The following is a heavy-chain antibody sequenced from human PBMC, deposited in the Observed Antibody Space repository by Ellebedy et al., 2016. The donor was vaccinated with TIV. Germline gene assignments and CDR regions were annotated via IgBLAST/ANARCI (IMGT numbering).Heavy chain of an antibody. CDR2: IYQDGIVQ. J-gene: IGHJ5*02. Sequence: PGRSLRLSCAASGFIFRSYWMSWVRQAPGKGLEWVANIYQDGIVQYYLDSVKGRFTISRDNAINSLFLQMNSLRAGDPAVYYCARRGSYGDYAVQVNSWFDRWGRGTLVTVSS. V-gene: IGHV3-7*01. D-gene: IGHD4-17*01. CDR1: GFIFRSYW. CDR3: ARRGSYGDYAVQVNSWFDR.